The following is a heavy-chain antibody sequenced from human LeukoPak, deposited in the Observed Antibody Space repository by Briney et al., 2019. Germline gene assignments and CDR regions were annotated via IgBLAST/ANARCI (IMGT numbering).Heavy chain of an antibody. CDR3: AKMTPLIDLDY. D-gene: IGHD2-8*01. CDR2: ISGSGYSI. Sequence: GGSLSLSCAASGFTFSSYAMSWVRQAPGRGLEWVSAISGSGYSIYYTDSVKGRFTISRDNSKNTLYLQMNSLRAEDTAVYDCAKMTPLIDLDYGGQGTLVTVSS. V-gene: IGHV3-23*01. J-gene: IGHJ4*02. CDR1: GFTFSSYA.